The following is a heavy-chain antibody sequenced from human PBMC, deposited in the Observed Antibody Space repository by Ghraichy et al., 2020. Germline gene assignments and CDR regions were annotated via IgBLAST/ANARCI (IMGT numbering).Heavy chain of an antibody. Sequence: SETLSLTCTVSGGSVTSGTYYWSWIRQPPGKGLEWIGYIYYSGNTNYNPSLKSRVTMSVDTSKNQFSLRLSSVTAADTAVYYCALEPYDFWNGRAYYFHYWGQGSLVTVSS. V-gene: IGHV4-61*01. J-gene: IGHJ4*02. CDR1: GGSVTSGTYY. CDR2: IYYSGNT. D-gene: IGHD3-3*01. CDR3: ALEPYDFWNGRAYYFHY.